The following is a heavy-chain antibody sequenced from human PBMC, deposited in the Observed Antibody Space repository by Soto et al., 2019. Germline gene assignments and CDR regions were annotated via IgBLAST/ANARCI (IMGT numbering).Heavy chain of an antibody. J-gene: IGHJ4*02. Sequence: QVQLVQSGAEVKKPGSSVKVSCKASGGTFSSYTISWVRQAPGQGLEWMGRLIPILGIANYAHEFQGRVTITADKSTRKAYMELSSMRSEDTAVYYCAMDYCSSTSCYRDYWGQGTLVTVSS. CDR2: LIPILGIA. CDR1: GGTFSSYT. D-gene: IGHD2-2*02. V-gene: IGHV1-69*02. CDR3: AMDYCSSTSCYRDY.